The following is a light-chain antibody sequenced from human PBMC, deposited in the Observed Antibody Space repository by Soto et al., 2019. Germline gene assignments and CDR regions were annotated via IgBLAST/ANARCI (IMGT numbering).Light chain of an antibody. V-gene: IGKV3-15*01. CDR3: QQYNNWSLT. CDR1: QSVRSN. Sequence: EIMMTQSPATLSVSPGERATLSCRASQSVRSNLAWYQQKPGQAPRLLIYDASTRATGIPARFSGSGSGTEFTLTISSLQSEDFAVYYCQQYNNWSLTCGGGTKAELK. J-gene: IGKJ4*01. CDR2: DAS.